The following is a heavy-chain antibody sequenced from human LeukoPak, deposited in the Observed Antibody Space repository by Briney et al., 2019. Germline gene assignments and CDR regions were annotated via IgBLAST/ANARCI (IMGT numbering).Heavy chain of an antibody. D-gene: IGHD2-15*01. CDR1: GYTFTSYG. CDR2: ISAYNGNT. J-gene: IGHJ6*02. CDR3: ARGLLSGGSCYSECYYYYYGMDV. Sequence: ASVKVSCKASGYTFTSYGISWVRRAPGQGLEWMGWISAYNGNTNYAQKLQGRVTMTTDTSTSTAYMELRSLRSDDTAVYYCARGLLSGGSCYSECYYYYYGMDVWGQGTTVTVSS. V-gene: IGHV1-18*01.